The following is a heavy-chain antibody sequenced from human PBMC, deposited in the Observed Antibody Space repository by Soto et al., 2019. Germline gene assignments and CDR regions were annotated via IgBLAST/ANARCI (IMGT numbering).Heavy chain of an antibody. D-gene: IGHD6-13*01. V-gene: IGHV1-46*03. J-gene: IGHJ6*02. CDR1: GYTFTSYY. CDR3: ARQQRKHQIAAADSDRYYYYGMDV. CDR2: INPSGGST. Sequence: ASVKVSCKASGYTFTSYYMHWVRQAPGQGLERKGIINPSGGSTSYAQKFQGRVTMTRDTSTSTVYMELSSLRSEDTAVYYCARQQRKHQIAAADSDRYYYYGMDVWGQGTTVTVSS.